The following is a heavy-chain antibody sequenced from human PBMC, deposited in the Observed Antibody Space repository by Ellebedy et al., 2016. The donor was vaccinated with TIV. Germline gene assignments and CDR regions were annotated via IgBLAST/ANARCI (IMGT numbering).Heavy chain of an antibody. CDR2: INQSGRA. CDR3: AEGRSGWYYFDY. CDR1: GGSFSGYY. V-gene: IGHV4-34*01. D-gene: IGHD6-19*01. Sequence: SETLSLTCTVYGGSFSGYYYSWIRQPPGKGLEWIGEINQSGRATYNPSLKGRVTISVDMSKNQFSLRLSSVTAADTAVYYCAEGRSGWYYFDYWGQGTLVTVS. J-gene: IGHJ4*02.